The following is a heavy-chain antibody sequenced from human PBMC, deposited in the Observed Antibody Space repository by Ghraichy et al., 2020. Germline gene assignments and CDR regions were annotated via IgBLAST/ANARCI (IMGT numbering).Heavy chain of an antibody. CDR2: IDWDDDK. J-gene: IGHJ6*02. D-gene: IGHD3-10*01. CDR1: GFSLSTSGMC. CDR3: ARIRPGSGMGYYYYGMDV. Sequence: SGPTLVKPTQTLTLTCTFSGFSLSTSGMCVSWIRQPPGKALEWLARIDWDDDKYYSTSLKTRLTISKDTSKNQVVLTMTNMDPVDTATYYCARIRPGSGMGYYYYGMDVWGQGTTVTVSS. V-gene: IGHV2-70*11.